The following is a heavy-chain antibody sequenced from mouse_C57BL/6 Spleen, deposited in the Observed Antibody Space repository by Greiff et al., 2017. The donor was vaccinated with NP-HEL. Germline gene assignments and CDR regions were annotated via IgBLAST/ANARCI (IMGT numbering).Heavy chain of an antibody. J-gene: IGHJ1*03. V-gene: IGHV1-64*01. CDR2: IHPNSGST. CDR1: GYTFTSYW. D-gene: IGHD1-1*01. Sequence: QVQLQQSGAELVKPGASVKLSCKASGYTFTSYWMHWVKQRPGQGLEWIGMIHPNSGSTNYNEKFKSKATLTVDKSSSTAYMQLSSLTSEDSAVYYCARNYYGSSYAYFDVWGTGTTVTVSS. CDR3: ARNYYGSSYAYFDV.